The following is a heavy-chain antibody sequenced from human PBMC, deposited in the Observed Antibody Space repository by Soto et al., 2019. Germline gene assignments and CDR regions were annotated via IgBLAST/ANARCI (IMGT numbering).Heavy chain of an antibody. D-gene: IGHD2-2*01. V-gene: IGHV5-51*01. Sequence: GESLKISCKGSGYSFTSYWIGWVRQMPGKSLEWMGIIFPVDSDTRYSPSFQGQVTISADKSISTAYLQWISLKASDTAMYYCARLSCSSTSCYDRDIDYYYYYMDVWGKGTTVTVSS. CDR1: GYSFTSYW. CDR2: IFPVDSDT. J-gene: IGHJ6*03. CDR3: ARLSCSSTSCYDRDIDYYYYYMDV.